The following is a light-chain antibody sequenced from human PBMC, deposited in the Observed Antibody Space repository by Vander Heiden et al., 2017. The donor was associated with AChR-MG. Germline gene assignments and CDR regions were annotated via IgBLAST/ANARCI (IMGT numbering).Light chain of an antibody. CDR3: QQRSTWPRIT. CDR1: QSVSNY. CDR2: DAS. J-gene: IGKJ5*01. V-gene: IGKV3-11*01. Sequence: EIVLTQSPATLSLSPGERATPSCRASQSVSNYLAWYQQKRGQAPRLLIYDASNRATGIPARFSGRGSGTDFTLTISSLEPEDFAVYYCQQRSTWPRITFGQGTRLEIK.